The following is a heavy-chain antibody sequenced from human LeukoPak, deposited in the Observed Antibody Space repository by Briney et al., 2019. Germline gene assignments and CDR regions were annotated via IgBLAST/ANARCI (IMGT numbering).Heavy chain of an antibody. J-gene: IGHJ4*02. Sequence: PPETLSLTCTVSLDSTTSNSRSWVRHPPGEGLGWIGEFHRSGSPNYNPSLQSRVTISIDRSRNQIVLELSSVTAADTAVYYCAREILGGFNPGAYWGQGTLVTVSS. CDR2: FHRSGSP. CDR1: LDSTTSNS. V-gene: IGHV4-4*03. CDR3: AREILGGFNPGAY. D-gene: IGHD1-14*01.